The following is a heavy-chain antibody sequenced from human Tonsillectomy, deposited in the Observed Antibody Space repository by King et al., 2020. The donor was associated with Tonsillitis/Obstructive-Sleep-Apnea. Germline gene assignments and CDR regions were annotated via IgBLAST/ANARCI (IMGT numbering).Heavy chain of an antibody. CDR1: GFTVSSYY. Sequence: VQLVESGGGLIQPGGSLRLSCAASGFTVSSYYMNRVRQAPGKGLEWVSIIYNDNSTFYADSVKGRFTISRDNSKNTLFLQMNSLRAEDTAVYYCAREYYYYMDVWGKGTTVTVSS. V-gene: IGHV3-53*01. CDR2: IYNDNST. CDR3: AREYYYYMDV. J-gene: IGHJ6*03.